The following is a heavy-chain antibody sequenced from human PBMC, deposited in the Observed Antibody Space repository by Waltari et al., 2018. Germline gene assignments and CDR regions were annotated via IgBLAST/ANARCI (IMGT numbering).Heavy chain of an antibody. V-gene: IGHV3-53*02. J-gene: IGHJ3*01. D-gene: IGHD3-22*01. CDR1: GFTVSDTY. CDR3: ARIIRDGPSGFYGIAAFDL. CDR2: IYSGGNT. Sequence: DVQLVETGGGLIQPGGSLRLSCSVPGFTVSDTYMTWVRQAPAKGLEWVSVIYSGGNTYYAASVTGRFTISRDNINNILFLQMNNLRAEDTATYYCARIIRDGPSGFYGIAAFDLWGQGTMVTVSS.